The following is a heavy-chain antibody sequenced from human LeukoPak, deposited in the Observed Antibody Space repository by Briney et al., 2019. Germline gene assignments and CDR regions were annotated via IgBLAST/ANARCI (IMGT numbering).Heavy chain of an antibody. V-gene: IGHV1-2*02. CDR3: ARGDSSGSSGPYYFDY. D-gene: IGHD3-22*01. Sequence: ASVNVSFKASVYLFTNYYIHWVRQAPGQGLEWMGWINPNSGGTNYAGKFQGRVTMTRDTSISTAYMELSRLRSDDTAVYYCARGDSSGSSGPYYFDYWGQGTLVTVSS. CDR2: INPNSGGT. CDR1: VYLFTNYY. J-gene: IGHJ4*02.